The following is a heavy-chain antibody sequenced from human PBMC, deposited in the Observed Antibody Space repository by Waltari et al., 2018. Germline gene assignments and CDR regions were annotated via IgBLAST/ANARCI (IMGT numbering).Heavy chain of an antibody. CDR3: ARDSLVPRGGYFDL. D-gene: IGHD3-3*02. V-gene: IGHV3-33*01. CDR2: IWYDGSNK. J-gene: IGHJ2*01. Sequence: QVQLVESGGGVVQPGRSLRLSCAASVFTFSSYGMHWVRQAPGKGLEWVAVIWYDGSNKYYADSVKGRFTISRDNSKNTLYLQMNSLRAEDTAVYYCARDSLVPRGGYFDLWGRGTLVTVSS. CDR1: VFTFSSYG.